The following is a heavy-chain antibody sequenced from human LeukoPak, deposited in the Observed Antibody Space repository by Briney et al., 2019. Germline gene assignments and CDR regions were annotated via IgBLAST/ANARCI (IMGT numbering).Heavy chain of an antibody. CDR2: IRYDGSNK. Sequence: PGGSLRLSCAASGFTFSSYGMHWVRQAPGKGLEWVAFIRYDGSNKYYADSVKGRFTISRDNSKNTLYLQMNSLRAEDTAVYYCAKGLTGYSYGYGDYWGQGTLVTVSS. CDR1: GFTFSSYG. D-gene: IGHD5-18*01. J-gene: IGHJ4*02. CDR3: AKGLTGYSYGYGDY. V-gene: IGHV3-30*02.